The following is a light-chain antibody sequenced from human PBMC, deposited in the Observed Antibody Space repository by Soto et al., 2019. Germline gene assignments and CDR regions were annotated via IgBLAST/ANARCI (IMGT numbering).Light chain of an antibody. CDR2: DAS. CDR3: QQYQSYWT. CDR1: QNIRSR. Sequence: QLTQAPSTLSPSVGDGGTMTCRASQNIRSRLAWFQQKPGKAPKPRIYDASSLESGVPQRLSGSGSGTEFTLTISSIQTSDLSTYYCQQYQSYWTFGQGTNVYIK. J-gene: IGKJ1*01. V-gene: IGKV1-5*01.